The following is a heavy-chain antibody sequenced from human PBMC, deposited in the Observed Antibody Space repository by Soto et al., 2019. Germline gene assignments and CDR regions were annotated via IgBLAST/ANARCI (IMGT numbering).Heavy chain of an antibody. V-gene: IGHV5-10-1*01. Sequence: EVQLVQSGAEVKKPGESLRISCKGSGYSFTSYWINWVRQMPGKGLEWMGRIDPRDSNTNYSPSFQGHVTISADKSIXTAYLQWSSLKASDTAMYYCARPMVGGYYYYAMDVWGQGTTVTVSS. D-gene: IGHD3-10*01. CDR2: IDPRDSNT. J-gene: IGHJ6*02. CDR1: GYSFTSYW. CDR3: ARPMVGGYYYYAMDV.